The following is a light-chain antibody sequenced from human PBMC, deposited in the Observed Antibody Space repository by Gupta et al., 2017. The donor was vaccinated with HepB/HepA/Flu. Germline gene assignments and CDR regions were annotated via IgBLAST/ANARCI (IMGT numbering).Light chain of an antibody. J-gene: IGLJ2*01. V-gene: IGLV1-44*01. CDR3: AAWDNSLNAL. CDR1: SSNIGTNT. CDR2: SNN. Sequence: QSVLTQPPSASGTPGQRDTIPCSGSSSNIGTNTVNWYQQLPGTAPKLLIYSNNQRPSVVPDRFSGSKSGTSASLAISGLQSEDEAHYYCAAWDNSLNALFGGGTKLTVL.